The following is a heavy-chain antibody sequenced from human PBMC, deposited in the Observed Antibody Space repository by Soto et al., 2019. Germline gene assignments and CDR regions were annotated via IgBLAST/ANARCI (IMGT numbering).Heavy chain of an antibody. V-gene: IGHV3-23*01. CDR1: GFTFSNYA. CDR2: ISGSGGNT. Sequence: PGGSLRLSCAASGFTFSNYAMNWVRQAPGKGLAWVSTISGSGGNTYYADSVKGRFTISRDNSENTLYLQMNSLRAEDTAVYYCAKWLHPERACFDHCGQGTPVTVSS. J-gene: IGHJ4*02. CDR3: AKWLHPERACFDH. D-gene: IGHD5-12*01.